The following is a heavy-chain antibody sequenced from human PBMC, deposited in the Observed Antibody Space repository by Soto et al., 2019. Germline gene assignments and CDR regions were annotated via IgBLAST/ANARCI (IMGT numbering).Heavy chain of an antibody. V-gene: IGHV1-58*01. Sequence: SVKVSCKASGFTFTSSAVQWVRQARGQRLEWIGWIVVGSGNTNYAQKFQERVTITRDMSTSTAYMELSSLRSEDTAVYYCAAEPAGGGGAFDIWGQGTMVTVSS. CDR1: GFTFTSSA. CDR2: IVVGSGNT. D-gene: IGHD3-16*01. CDR3: AAEPAGGGGAFDI. J-gene: IGHJ3*02.